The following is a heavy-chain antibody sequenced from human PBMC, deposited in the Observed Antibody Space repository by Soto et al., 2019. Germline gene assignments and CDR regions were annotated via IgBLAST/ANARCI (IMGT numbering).Heavy chain of an antibody. CDR2: ISYDGSNK. Sequence: LRLSCAASGFTFSSYAMHWVRQAPGKGLEWVAVISYDGSNKYYADSVKGRFTISRDNSKNTLYLQMNSLRAEDTAVYYCARDGYYYDSSGYLDYWGQGTLVTVSS. V-gene: IGHV3-30-3*01. CDR1: GFTFSSYA. CDR3: ARDGYYYDSSGYLDY. D-gene: IGHD3-22*01. J-gene: IGHJ4*02.